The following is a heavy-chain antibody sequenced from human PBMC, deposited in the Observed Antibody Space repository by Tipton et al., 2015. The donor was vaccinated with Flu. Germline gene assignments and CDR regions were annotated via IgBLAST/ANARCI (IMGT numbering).Heavy chain of an antibody. D-gene: IGHD4-11*01. CDR2: FYYTGDT. V-gene: IGHV4-39*01. CDR3: ARLHSFYFYMDV. Sequence: TLSLTCIVSGESITSTSYYWGWIRQPPGKGLEWIGSFYYTGDTFYKPSLKSRATISVDMSKEQFSLNLSSVTAADTAVYYCARLHSFYFYMDVWGKGTTVTVSS. J-gene: IGHJ6*03. CDR1: GESITSTSYY.